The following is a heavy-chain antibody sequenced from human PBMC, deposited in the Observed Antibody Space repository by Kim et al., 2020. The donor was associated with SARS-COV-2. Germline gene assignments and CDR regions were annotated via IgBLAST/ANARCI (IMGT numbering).Heavy chain of an antibody. D-gene: IGHD1-26*01. J-gene: IGHJ4*02. Sequence: GGSLRLSCAASGFTFSSYAMHWVRQAPGKGLEWVAVISYDGSNKYYADSVKGRFTISRDNSKNTLYLQMNSLRAEDTAVYYCARDVGATVYYFDYWGQGT. CDR1: GFTFSSYA. CDR2: ISYDGSNK. V-gene: IGHV3-30*04. CDR3: ARDVGATVYYFDY.